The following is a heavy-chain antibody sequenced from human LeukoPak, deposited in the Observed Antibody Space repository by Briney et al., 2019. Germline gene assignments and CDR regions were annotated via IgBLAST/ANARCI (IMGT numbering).Heavy chain of an antibody. CDR1: GYSFTSYW. J-gene: IGHJ3*02. D-gene: IGHD4-17*01. CDR2: IDPSDSYT. V-gene: IGHV5-10-1*01. CDR3: ARGYGVNQGAFDI. Sequence: KSWESLKISCQGSGYSFTSYWISWVRQMPGKGLEWMGRIDPSDSYTNYSPSFQGHVTFSADKSISTAYLQWSSLKASDTAMYYCARGYGVNQGAFDIWGQGTMVTVYS.